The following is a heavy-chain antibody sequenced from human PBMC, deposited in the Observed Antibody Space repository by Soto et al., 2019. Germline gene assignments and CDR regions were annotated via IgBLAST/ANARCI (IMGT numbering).Heavy chain of an antibody. V-gene: IGHV4-30-4*01. CDR2: IYYSGST. D-gene: IGHD6-13*01. CDR1: GGSISRGDYY. Sequence: TLSLTCTVSGGSISRGDYYWSWIRQPPGKGLEWIGSIYYSGSTYYNPSLKSRVTISVDTSKNQFSLKLNSVTAADTAVYYCASRHSSPYFDYWGQGTLVTVS. CDR3: ASRHSSPYFDY. J-gene: IGHJ4*02.